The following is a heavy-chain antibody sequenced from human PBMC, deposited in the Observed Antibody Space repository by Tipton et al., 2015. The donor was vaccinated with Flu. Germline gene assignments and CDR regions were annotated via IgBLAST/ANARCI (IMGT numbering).Heavy chain of an antibody. CDR1: GFTFSSYG. V-gene: IGHV4-31*02. CDR2: IYYSGST. CDR3: ARDGRYSYGDSDY. J-gene: IGHJ4*02. Sequence: QLVQSGGGVVQPGRSLRLSCAASGFTFSSYGMHWVRQAPGKGLEWIGYIYYSGSTYYNPSLKSRVTISVDTSKNQFSLKLGSVTAADTAVYYCARDGRYSYGDSDYWGQGTLVTVSS. D-gene: IGHD5-18*01.